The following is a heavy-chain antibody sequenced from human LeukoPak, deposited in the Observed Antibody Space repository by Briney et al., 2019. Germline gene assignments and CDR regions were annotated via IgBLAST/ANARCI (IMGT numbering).Heavy chain of an antibody. V-gene: IGHV4-59*01. Sequence: PSETLSLTYTVSGGSISSYYWSWIRQPPGKGLEWIGYIYYSGSTNYNPSLKSRVAISVDTSKNQFSLKLSSVTAADTAVYYCALSSSWSQYNWFGPWGQGTLVTVSS. D-gene: IGHD6-13*01. CDR2: IYYSGST. J-gene: IGHJ5*02. CDR3: ALSSSWSQYNWFGP. CDR1: GGSISSYY.